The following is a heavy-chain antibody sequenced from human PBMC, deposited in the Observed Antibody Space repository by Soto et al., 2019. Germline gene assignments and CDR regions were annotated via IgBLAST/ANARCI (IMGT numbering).Heavy chain of an antibody. D-gene: IGHD3-22*01. CDR2: ISYDGSNK. CDR1: GFTFSSYA. Sequence: HPGGSLRLSCAASGFTFSSYAMHWVRQAPGKGLEWVAVISYDGSNKYYADSVKGRFTISRDNSKNTLYLQMNSLRAEDTAVYYCARDSHVNANYYDSSGPLGPLYYWGQGTLVTVSS. CDR3: ARDSHVNANYYDSSGPLGPLYY. J-gene: IGHJ4*02. V-gene: IGHV3-30-3*01.